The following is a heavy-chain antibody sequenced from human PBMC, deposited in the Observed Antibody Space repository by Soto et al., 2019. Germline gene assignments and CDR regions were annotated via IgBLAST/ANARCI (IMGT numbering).Heavy chain of an antibody. D-gene: IGHD4-4*01. V-gene: IGHV3-74*01. J-gene: IGHJ5*02. CDR1: GFTFSGYW. CDR2: IDGDGTST. Sequence: EGQLVESGGGSVQPGGSLRLSCAASGFTFSGYWMYWVRQSPGKGLVWVSRIDGDGTSTGYADSVKGRFTISRDNAKNTLYLQRNSLRAEDRAVYYCARDPRNLGLDPWGLGTLVTVSS. CDR3: ARDPRNLGLDP.